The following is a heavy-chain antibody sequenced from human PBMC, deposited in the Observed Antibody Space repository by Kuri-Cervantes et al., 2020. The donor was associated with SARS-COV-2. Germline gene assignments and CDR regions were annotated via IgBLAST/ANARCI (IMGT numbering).Heavy chain of an antibody. J-gene: IGHJ4*02. CDR3: AKDSVGVHNF. V-gene: IGHV3-30*18. CDR1: GFNFSRSD. Sequence: GESLRLSCAASGFNFSRSDMHWVRQAPGKGLEWVALISHVGKSKKSIASGKGIFTISRDNSQNTLYLHMKSLRTADTDMYFCAKDSVGVHNFWGQGTLVTVSS. CDR2: ISHVGKSK. D-gene: IGHD2-15*01.